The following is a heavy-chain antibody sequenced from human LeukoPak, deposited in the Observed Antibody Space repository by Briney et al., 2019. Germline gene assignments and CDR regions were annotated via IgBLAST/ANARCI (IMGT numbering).Heavy chain of an antibody. CDR2: ISWNSGSI. D-gene: IGHD6-13*01. CDR3: AKGYSSSWFDWFDP. J-gene: IGHJ5*02. V-gene: IGHV3-9*03. CDR1: GFTFDDYA. Sequence: HPGRSLRLSCAASGFTFDDYAMHWVRQAPGKGLVCVSGISWNSGSIVYADSVKGRFTIYRDNDKNSLYLQMNSLRAEDMALYYCAKGYSSSWFDWFDPWGQGTLVTVSS.